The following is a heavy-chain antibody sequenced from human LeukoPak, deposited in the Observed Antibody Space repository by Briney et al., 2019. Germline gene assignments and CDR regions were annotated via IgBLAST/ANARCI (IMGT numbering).Heavy chain of an antibody. J-gene: IGHJ4*02. CDR2: ISYDGSNK. Sequence: GGSLRLSCAASGFTFSSYAMHWVRRAPGKGLEWVAVISYDGSNKYYADSVKGRFTISRDNSKNTLYLQMNSLRAEDTAVYYCAPLGQQLNWGQGTLVTVSS. CDR3: APLGQQLN. CDR1: GFTFSSYA. D-gene: IGHD6-13*01. V-gene: IGHV3-30-3*01.